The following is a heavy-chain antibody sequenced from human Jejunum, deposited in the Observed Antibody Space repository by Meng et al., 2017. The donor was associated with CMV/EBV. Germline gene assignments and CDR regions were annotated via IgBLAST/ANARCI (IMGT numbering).Heavy chain of an antibody. V-gene: IGHV3-30*04. D-gene: IGHD1-7*01. Sequence: AASGFTFSSYAMRWVRQAPGKGLEWVAVISYDGRNKYYADSVKGRFTISRDNSKNTLYLQMSSLRGEDTAVYYCASGVITGTISVDYWGQGTLVTVSS. J-gene: IGHJ4*02. CDR3: ASGVITGTISVDY. CDR2: ISYDGRNK. CDR1: GFTFSSYA.